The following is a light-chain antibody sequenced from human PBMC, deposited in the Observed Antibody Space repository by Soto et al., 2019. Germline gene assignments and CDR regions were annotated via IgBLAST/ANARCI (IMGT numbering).Light chain of an antibody. V-gene: IGKV1-5*03. Sequence: DIQMTQSPSTLSASVGDRVTITCRASQSVNSWLAWYQQKPGKPPKLLIYRSSALESGVPSRFSGSESVTEFTLTISSLQPDDFATYYCHQYNSYPWTFGQGTKVEI. CDR2: RSS. CDR3: HQYNSYPWT. J-gene: IGKJ1*01. CDR1: QSVNSW.